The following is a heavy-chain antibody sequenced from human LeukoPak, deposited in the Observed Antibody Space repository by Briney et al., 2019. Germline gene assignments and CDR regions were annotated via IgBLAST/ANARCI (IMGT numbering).Heavy chain of an antibody. D-gene: IGHD3-22*01. CDR3: ARDLGLNYYDSSGYYFGHP. V-gene: IGHV1-2*02. CDR1: GYTFTGYY. CDR2: INPNSGGT. Sequence: ASVKVSCKASGYTFTGYYMHWVRQAPGQGLEWMGWINPNSGGTNYAQKFQGRVTMTRDTSISTAYMELSRPRSDDTAVYYCARDLGLNYYDSSGYYFGHPRGQGTLVTVSS. J-gene: IGHJ5*02.